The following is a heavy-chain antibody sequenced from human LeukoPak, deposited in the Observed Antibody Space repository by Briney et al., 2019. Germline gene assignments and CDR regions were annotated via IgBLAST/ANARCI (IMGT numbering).Heavy chain of an antibody. J-gene: IGHJ4*02. Sequence: ASVKVSCKASGYTFTSYDINWVRQATGQGLEWMGWMNPNSGNTGYAQKFQGRVTMTRNTSISTAYMELSSLRSEDTALYYCARGGGYDFWSGYLGLGPPGGPGAFDYWGQGTLVTVSS. CDR2: MNPNSGNT. V-gene: IGHV1-8*01. CDR3: ARGGGYDFWSGYLGLGPPGGPGAFDY. D-gene: IGHD3-3*01. CDR1: GYTFTSYD.